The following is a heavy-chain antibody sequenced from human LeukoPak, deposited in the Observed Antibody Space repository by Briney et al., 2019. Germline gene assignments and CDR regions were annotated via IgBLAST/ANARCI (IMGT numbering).Heavy chain of an antibody. Sequence: GGSLRLSCAASGFTFSSYAMSWVRQAPGKGREWVSAISGGGGSTYYADSVKGRFTISRDNSKNTLYLQMNSLRAEDTAVYYCAKDRVVTTSAEYFQHWGQGTLVTVSS. D-gene: IGHD3-3*01. J-gene: IGHJ1*01. CDR2: ISGGGGST. CDR3: AKDRVVTTSAEYFQH. V-gene: IGHV3-23*01. CDR1: GFTFSSYA.